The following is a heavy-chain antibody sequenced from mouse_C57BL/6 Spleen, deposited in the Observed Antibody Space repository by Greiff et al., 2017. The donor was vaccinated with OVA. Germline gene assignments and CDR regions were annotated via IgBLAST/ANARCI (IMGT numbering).Heavy chain of an antibody. CDR1: GYAFSSYW. D-gene: IGHD2-4*01. CDR2: IYPGDGDT. J-gene: IGHJ2*01. Sequence: QVQLQQSGPELVKPGASVKISCKASGYAFSSYWMNWVKQRPGKGLEWIGRIYPGDGDTNYNGKFKGKATLTADKSSSSAYMQLSSLTSEASAVYFGASRFGPYDYEGGYYFDYWGQGTTLTVSS. CDR3: ASRFGPYDYEGGYYFDY. V-gene: IGHV1-82*01.